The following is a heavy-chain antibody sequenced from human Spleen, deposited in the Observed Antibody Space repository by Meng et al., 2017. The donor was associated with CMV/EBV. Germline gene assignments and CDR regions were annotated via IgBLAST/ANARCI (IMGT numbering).Heavy chain of an antibody. V-gene: IGHV1-8*03. CDR1: GYSFSTYH. J-gene: IGHJ6*02. Sequence: KVSCKASGYSFSTYHMHWVRQATGQGLEWMGWMNPNSGNTGYAQKFQGRVTITRNTSISTAYMELSSLRSEDTAVYYCASSAGLYYYGMDVWGQGTTVTVSS. D-gene: IGHD6-13*01. CDR2: MNPNSGNT. CDR3: ASSAGLYYYGMDV.